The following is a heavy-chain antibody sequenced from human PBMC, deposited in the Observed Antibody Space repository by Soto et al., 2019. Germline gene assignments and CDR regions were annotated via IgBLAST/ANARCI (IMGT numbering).Heavy chain of an antibody. V-gene: IGHV4-34*01. CDR3: ARGVKWIQLWLSPDWFDP. CDR1: GGSFSGYY. Sequence: QVQLQQWGAGLLKPSETLSLTCAVYGGSFSGYYWSWIRQPPGKGLEWIGEINHSGSTNYNPSLKIPVTISVDTSTNQFSLKLSSVTAADTAVYYCARGVKWIQLWLSPDWFDPWGQGTLVTVSS. D-gene: IGHD5-18*01. CDR2: INHSGST. J-gene: IGHJ5*02.